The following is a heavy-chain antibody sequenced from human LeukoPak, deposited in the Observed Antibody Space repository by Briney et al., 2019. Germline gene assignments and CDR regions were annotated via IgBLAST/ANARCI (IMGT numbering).Heavy chain of an antibody. J-gene: IGHJ4*02. CDR3: TRGQLYPYRPEFDF. D-gene: IGHD2-2*02. V-gene: IGHV3-49*04. Sequence: PGGSLRLSCTASGFNFGDYNMNWVRQAPGKGLEWVGYIRAKTHDGTADYAASVKGRFTISRDDSKSIAYLQMTGLDSEDTAVYYCTRGQLYPYRPEFDFWGQGTLVTVSS. CDR2: IRAKTHDGTA. CDR1: GFNFGDYN.